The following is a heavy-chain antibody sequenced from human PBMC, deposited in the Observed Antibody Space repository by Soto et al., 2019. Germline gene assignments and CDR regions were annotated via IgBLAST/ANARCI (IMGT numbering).Heavy chain of an antibody. J-gene: IGHJ4*02. CDR2: IYYSGST. D-gene: IGHD3-10*01. CDR3: ARQRNYFGAATYYNNFGY. CDR1: GAPINSGSYY. Sequence: PSETLSLTCTVSGAPINSGSYYWGWIRQPPGRGLEWIASIYYSGSTFYNPSLQSRVTIFVDASKKQFSLRLSSVTAADTAVYYCARQRNYFGAATYYNNFGYWGRGTLFTVSS. V-gene: IGHV4-39*01.